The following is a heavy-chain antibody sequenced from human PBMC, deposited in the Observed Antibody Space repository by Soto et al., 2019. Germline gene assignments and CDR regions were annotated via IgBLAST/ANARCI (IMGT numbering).Heavy chain of an antibody. Sequence: WGSLRLSCSASAFTFSGSAMHWFRQASGKGLEWVGRIRSKTNSYATAYAASVKGRFTISRDDSKNTAYLQMNSLKIEDTAVYYCTRDPRNYYDSSGSANWFDPWGQGTLVTVSS. J-gene: IGHJ5*02. CDR3: TRDPRNYYDSSGSANWFDP. CDR1: AFTFSGSA. V-gene: IGHV3-73*01. D-gene: IGHD3-22*01. CDR2: IRSKTNSYAT.